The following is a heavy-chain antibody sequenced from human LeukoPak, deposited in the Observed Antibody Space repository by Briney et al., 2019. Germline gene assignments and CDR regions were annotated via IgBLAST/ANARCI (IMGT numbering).Heavy chain of an antibody. D-gene: IGHD2-15*01. CDR3: ARDYSSGGSFDY. CDR2: IYYSGST. Sequence: SETLSLTCTVSGGSISSYYWSSIRQPPGKGLEWIGYIYYSGSTNYNPSLKSRVTISVDTSKNQFSLKLSSVTAADTAVYYCARDYSSGGSFDYWGQGTLVTVSS. CDR1: GGSISSYY. J-gene: IGHJ4*02. V-gene: IGHV4-59*01.